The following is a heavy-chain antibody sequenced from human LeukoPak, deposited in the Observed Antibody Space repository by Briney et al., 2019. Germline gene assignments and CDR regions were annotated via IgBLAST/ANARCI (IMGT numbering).Heavy chain of an antibody. V-gene: IGHV3-30-3*01. Sequence: GRSLRPSCAASGFTFSSYAMHWVRQAPGKGLEWVAVISYDGSNKYYADSVKGRFTISRDNSKNTLYLQMNSLRAEDTAVYYCARDLGYYDSSGLDYWGQGTLVTVSS. CDR2: ISYDGSNK. CDR3: ARDLGYYDSSGLDY. CDR1: GFTFSSYA. D-gene: IGHD3-22*01. J-gene: IGHJ4*02.